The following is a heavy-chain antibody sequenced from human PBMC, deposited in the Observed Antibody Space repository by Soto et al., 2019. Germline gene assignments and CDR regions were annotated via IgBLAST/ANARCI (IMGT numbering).Heavy chain of an antibody. J-gene: IGHJ6*02. CDR3: ARAGEQLALPLYYYYYGMDV. V-gene: IGHV4-59*01. D-gene: IGHD6-6*01. CDR2: ISYSGST. CDR1: GGSISSYY. Sequence: QVQLQESGPGLVKPSETLSLTCTVSGGSISSYYWSWIRQPPGKGLEWIGYISYSGSTNYNPSLKSRVTISVDTSKNQFSLKLSSVTAADTAVYYCARAGEQLALPLYYYYYGMDVWGQGTTVTVSS.